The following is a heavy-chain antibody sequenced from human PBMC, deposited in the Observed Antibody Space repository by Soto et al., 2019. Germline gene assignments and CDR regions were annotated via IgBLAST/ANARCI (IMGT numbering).Heavy chain of an antibody. V-gene: IGHV1-69*13. CDR1: GGSFSSFG. J-gene: IGHJ1*01. D-gene: IGHD6-19*01. CDR2: IIPVFGRP. Sequence: AVKVSCKASGGSFSSFGISWVRQAPGQGLEWMGGIIPVFGRPNYAQRFRGRLTITADESTNTVYLELIDLRSEDTAVYYCAREGSGCNLWGERXQVTVSS. CDR3: AREGSGCNL.